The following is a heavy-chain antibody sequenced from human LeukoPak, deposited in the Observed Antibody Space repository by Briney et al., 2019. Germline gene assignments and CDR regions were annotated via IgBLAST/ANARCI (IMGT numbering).Heavy chain of an antibody. CDR2: IYHSGST. V-gene: IGHV4-4*02. CDR3: ARVSSSWYRTLPNDAFDI. D-gene: IGHD6-13*01. J-gene: IGHJ3*02. Sequence: PSGTLSLTCAVSGGSISSSNWWSWVRQPPGKGLEWIGEIYHSGSTNYNPSLKSRVTISVDKSKNQFSLKLSSVTAADTAVYYCARVSSSWYRTLPNDAFDIWGQGTMVTVSS. CDR1: GGSISSSNW.